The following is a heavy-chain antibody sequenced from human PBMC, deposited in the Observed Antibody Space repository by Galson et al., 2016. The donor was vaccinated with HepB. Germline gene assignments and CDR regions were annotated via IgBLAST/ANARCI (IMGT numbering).Heavy chain of an antibody. J-gene: IGHJ4*02. Sequence: SLRHCCAASGFTFSRYDMHWGRQATGKGLEWVSAIGTIGDSYYSDSVKGRFTISRDNSKNTLYLQMNSLRAEDTAVYYCARAPLEMATIQRGYFDYWGQGTLVTVSS. D-gene: IGHD5-24*01. CDR1: GFTFSRYD. CDR3: ARAPLEMATIQRGYFDY. CDR2: IGTIGDS. V-gene: IGHV3-13*01.